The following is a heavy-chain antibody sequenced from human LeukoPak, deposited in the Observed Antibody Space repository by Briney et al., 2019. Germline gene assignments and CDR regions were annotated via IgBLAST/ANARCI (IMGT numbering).Heavy chain of an antibody. J-gene: IGHJ4*02. CDR1: GGTFSSYA. V-gene: IGHV1-69*13. CDR3: ARDPAPRDDGDYSDY. Sequence: SVKVSCKASGGTFSSYAISWVRQAPGQGLEWMGGIIPIFGTANYAQKFQGRVTITADESTSTAYMELRSLRSEDTAVYYCARDPAPRDDGDYSDYWGQGTLVTVSS. CDR2: IIPIFGTA. D-gene: IGHD4-17*01.